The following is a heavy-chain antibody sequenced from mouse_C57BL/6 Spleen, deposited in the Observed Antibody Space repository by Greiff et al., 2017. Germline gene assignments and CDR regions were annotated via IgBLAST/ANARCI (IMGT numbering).Heavy chain of an antibody. Sequence: VQLVESGPGLVQPSQSLSITCTVSGFSLTSYGVHWVRQSPGKGLEWLGVIWSGGSTDYNAAFISRLSISKDNSKSQVFFKMNSLQADDTAIYYCARNYYYGSSWYFDVWGTGTTVTVSS. D-gene: IGHD1-1*01. J-gene: IGHJ1*03. CDR3: ARNYYYGSSWYFDV. CDR2: IWSGGST. CDR1: GFSLTSYG. V-gene: IGHV2-2*01.